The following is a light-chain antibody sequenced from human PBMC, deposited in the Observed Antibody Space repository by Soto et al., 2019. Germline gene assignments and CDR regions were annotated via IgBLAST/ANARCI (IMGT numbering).Light chain of an antibody. CDR1: QGIVTY. Sequence: EIQITHAPSSLFQPVLNRVTLTFVASQGIVTYLNCYLQKPGKAPKLLLYDASNLQSGVPSRFSGSGSGTDFTLTISSLQPEDFATYFCQQRYSTPPWTFGQGTKVDIK. V-gene: IGKV1-39*01. CDR3: QQRYSTPPWT. J-gene: IGKJ1*01. CDR2: DAS.